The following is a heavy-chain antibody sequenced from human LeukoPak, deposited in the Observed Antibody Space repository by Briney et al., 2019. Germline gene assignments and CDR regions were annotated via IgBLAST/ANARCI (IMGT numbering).Heavy chain of an antibody. CDR3: AREGRIGYCSGGSCYSTVFDY. J-gene: IGHJ4*02. Sequence: GGSLRLSCAASGFTFDDYGMSWARQAPGKGLEWVSGINWNGGSTGYADSVKGRFTISRDNAKNSLYLQMNSLRAEDTALYYCAREGRIGYCSGGSCYSTVFDYWGQGTLVTVSS. CDR2: INWNGGST. D-gene: IGHD2-15*01. V-gene: IGHV3-20*04. CDR1: GFTFDDYG.